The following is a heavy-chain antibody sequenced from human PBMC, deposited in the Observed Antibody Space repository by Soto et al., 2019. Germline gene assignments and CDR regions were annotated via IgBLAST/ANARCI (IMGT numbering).Heavy chain of an antibody. CDR1: GYNFTDFS. CDR2: ISPYYGNT. CDR3: XXKVLFCDF. Sequence: QVQLLQSGPEVTKPGASVKVSCKTSGYNFTDFSITWVRQAPGQGLEWMGWISPYYGNTKYAEKFKDRVTMTADTXXXXXXXXXXXXXXXXXXXXXXXXKVLFCDFWGQGALVTVSS. D-gene: IGHD3-9*01. V-gene: IGHV1-18*01. J-gene: IGHJ4*02.